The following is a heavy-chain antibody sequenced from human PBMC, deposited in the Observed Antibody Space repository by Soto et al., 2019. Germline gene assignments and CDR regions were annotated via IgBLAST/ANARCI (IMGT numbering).Heavy chain of an antibody. D-gene: IGHD2-15*01. J-gene: IGHJ6*02. V-gene: IGHV1-46*01. CDR3: ARDSDIVVSSVPMGAGYYYNALDI. CDR1: GYIFTSFY. CDR2: INPSGGRA. Sequence: QVLLVQSGAEVKKPGASVKVSCKASGYIFTSFYMHWVRQAPGQGLEWMGIINPSGGRASYTQKFQGRLIMTRDMSTRTVYMELSSLRSEDTAVYYCARDSDIVVSSVPMGAGYYYNALDIWGQGTTVTVSS.